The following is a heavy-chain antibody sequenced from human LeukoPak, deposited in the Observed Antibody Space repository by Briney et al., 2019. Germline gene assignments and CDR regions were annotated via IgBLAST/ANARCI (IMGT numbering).Heavy chain of an antibody. J-gene: IGHJ6*02. D-gene: IGHD2/OR15-2a*01. CDR1: GFTFSSYA. V-gene: IGHV3-23*01. CDR2: ISGSGGST. Sequence: GGSLRLSCAASGFTFSSYAMSWVRQAPGNGLERVSAISGSGGSTYYADSVKGRFTISRDNSKNTLYLQMNSLRAEDTAVYYCAKASMPYYYYGMDVWGQGTTVTVSS. CDR3: AKASMPYYYYGMDV.